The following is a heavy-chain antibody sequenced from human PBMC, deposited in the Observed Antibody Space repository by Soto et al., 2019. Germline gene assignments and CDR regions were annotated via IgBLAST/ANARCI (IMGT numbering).Heavy chain of an antibody. V-gene: IGHV1-2*02. CDR3: ARVTLKAGNWFDP. CDR1: GYTFTDYF. J-gene: IGHJ5*02. CDR2: INPKSRGT. Sequence: ASVKVSCKASGYTFTDYFIHWVRQAPGQGFEWMGWINPKSRGTNYAQKFQGRVTMTRDTSNSTAYMELRGLTSDDTAVYYCARVTLKAGNWFDPWGQGTRVTVSS.